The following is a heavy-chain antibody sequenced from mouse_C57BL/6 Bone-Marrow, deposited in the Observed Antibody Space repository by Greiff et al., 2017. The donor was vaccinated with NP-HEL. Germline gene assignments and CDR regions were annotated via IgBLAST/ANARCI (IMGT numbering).Heavy chain of an antibody. CDR3: ARLGYDYDGGYFDY. CDR1: GYTFTSYW. Sequence: QVQLMQPGAELVRPGSSVKLSCKASGYTFTSYWMDWVRQRPGQGLEWIGNIYPSDSATHYNQKFKDKATLTVDKSSSTAYMLLSSLTSEDSAVYYCARLGYDYDGGYFDYWGQGTTLTVAS. CDR2: IYPSDSAT. J-gene: IGHJ2*01. V-gene: IGHV1-61*01. D-gene: IGHD2-4*01.